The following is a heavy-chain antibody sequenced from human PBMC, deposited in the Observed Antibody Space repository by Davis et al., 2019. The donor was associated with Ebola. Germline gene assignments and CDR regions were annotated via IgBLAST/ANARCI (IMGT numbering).Heavy chain of an antibody. Sequence: GGSLRLSCAASGFTFSSYAMSWVRQAPGKGLEWVSTISGYGDSAYYADSVKGRFTISRNNSKNTLYLQMNSLTAEDTAVYYCARSGWNYGSHFDYWGQGTLVTVSS. CDR3: ARSGWNYGSHFDY. CDR1: GFTFSSYA. V-gene: IGHV3-23*01. D-gene: IGHD1-7*01. CDR2: ISGYGDSA. J-gene: IGHJ4*02.